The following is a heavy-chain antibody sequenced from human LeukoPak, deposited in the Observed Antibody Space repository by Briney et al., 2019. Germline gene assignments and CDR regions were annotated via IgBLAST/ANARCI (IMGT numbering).Heavy chain of an antibody. CDR3: ATPALGRRLYYYDY. J-gene: IGHJ4*02. CDR1: GFTFSSAC. Sequence: GGSLRLSCAASGFTFSSACLSWVRQAPGKGLEWVGRIRTKSDGETVDYAAPVKGRFTISRDDSKNTLFLQMNSLKTEDTAVYYCATPALGRRLYYYDYWGQGTLVTVSS. V-gene: IGHV3-15*07. CDR2: IRTKSDGETV. D-gene: IGHD3-16*01.